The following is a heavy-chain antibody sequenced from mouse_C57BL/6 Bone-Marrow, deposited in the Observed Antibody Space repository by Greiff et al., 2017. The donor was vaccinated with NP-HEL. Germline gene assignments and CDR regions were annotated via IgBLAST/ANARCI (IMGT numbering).Heavy chain of an antibody. V-gene: IGHV1-15*01. CDR1: GYTFTDYE. Sequence: VHLVESGAELVRPGASVTLSCKASGYTFTDYEMHWVKQTPVHGLEWIGAIDPETGGTAYNQKFKGKAILTADKSSSTAYMELRSLTSEDSAVYYCTRGLPFLFDDWGQGTTLTVSS. D-gene: IGHD2-4*01. CDR2: IDPETGGT. CDR3: TRGLPFLFDD. J-gene: IGHJ2*01.